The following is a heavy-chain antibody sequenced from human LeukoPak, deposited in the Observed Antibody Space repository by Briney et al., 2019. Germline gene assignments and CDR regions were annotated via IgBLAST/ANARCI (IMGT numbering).Heavy chain of an antibody. J-gene: IGHJ4*02. CDR3: AKWVSFDWFPIDY. Sequence: GGSLRLSCAASGFTFSSYAMGWARQAPGKGLEWVSGISGSGGSTYYPDSVKGRFTISRDNSKNTLYLQMNSLRAEDTAVYYCAKWVSFDWFPIDYWGQGTLVSVSS. CDR1: GFTFSSYA. V-gene: IGHV3-23*01. D-gene: IGHD3-9*01. CDR2: ISGSGGST.